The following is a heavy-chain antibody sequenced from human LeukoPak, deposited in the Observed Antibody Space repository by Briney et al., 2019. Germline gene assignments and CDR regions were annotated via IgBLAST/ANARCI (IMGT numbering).Heavy chain of an antibody. CDR3: VRDYYDTSANSYDRKFDY. Sequence: NTAETLSLTCTVSGYSISSAYYWGWIRQPPGQGLEWIGTVYHTGISYFNPSLKSRVSISMDTSNNQFSLSLSSVTAADTAVYYCVRDYYDTSANSYDRKFDYWGLGALVTVSS. CDR1: GYSISSAYY. CDR2: VYHTGIS. V-gene: IGHV4-38-2*02. D-gene: IGHD3-22*01. J-gene: IGHJ4*02.